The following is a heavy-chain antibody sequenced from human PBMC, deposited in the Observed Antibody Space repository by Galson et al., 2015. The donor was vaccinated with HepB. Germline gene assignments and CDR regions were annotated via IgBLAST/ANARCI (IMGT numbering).Heavy chain of an antibody. CDR3: ARATPGPFDY. Sequence: QSGAEVKKPGESLKISCKASGYIFTNYVIRWVRQAPGQGLEWMGWINTGSGNTAYSQNFQGRVTITRDTSASTAYMDLSSLRSEDTAVYYCARATPGPFDYWGQGTLVTVSS. CDR2: INTGSGNT. V-gene: IGHV1-3*04. CDR1: GYIFTNYV. J-gene: IGHJ4*02. D-gene: IGHD1-1*01.